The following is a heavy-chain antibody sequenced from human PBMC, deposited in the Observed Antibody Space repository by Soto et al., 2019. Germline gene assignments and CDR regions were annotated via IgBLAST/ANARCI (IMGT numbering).Heavy chain of an antibody. CDR1: GFTFSSYA. CDR3: AKGLRFMEH. Sequence: PGGSLRLSCVASGFTFSSYALHWVRQAPGKGLEWVALISNDGMSTFYADSVKGRMTVSRDKAEKTMYLQMNSLTAEDTAVYYCAKGLRFMEHWGQGTVVTVSS. V-gene: IGHV3-30-3*02. D-gene: IGHD1-1*01. J-gene: IGHJ1*01. CDR2: ISNDGMST.